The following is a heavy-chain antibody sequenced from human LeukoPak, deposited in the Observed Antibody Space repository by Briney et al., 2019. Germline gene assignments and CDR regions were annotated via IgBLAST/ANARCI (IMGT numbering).Heavy chain of an antibody. D-gene: IGHD1-26*01. CDR1: GYTFTSYD. V-gene: IGHV1-8*03. Sequence: ALVKVSCKASGYTFTSYDINWVRQAAGQGLEWMGWMNPKSTNTGYAQKFQGRVTITRNTSISTAYMELSSLSSEDTAVYYCASAVGDTAYYYHYMDVWGKGTTVTVSS. CDR2: MNPKSTNT. CDR3: ASAVGDTAYYYHYMDV. J-gene: IGHJ6*03.